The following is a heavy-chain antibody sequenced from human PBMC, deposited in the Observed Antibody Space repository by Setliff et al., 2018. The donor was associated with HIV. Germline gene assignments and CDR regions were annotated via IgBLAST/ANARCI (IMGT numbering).Heavy chain of an antibody. D-gene: IGHD6-19*01. CDR3: AKDWPNAVTGTFGDS. CDR1: GFIFKTYG. CDR2: TRYDGGDK. Sequence: GGSLRLSCAASGFIFKTYGMHWVRQAPGKGLEWVAFTRYDGGDKYYTDSVRGRFTISRDNSKNTLYLQMNSLRAEDTAVYYCAKDWPNAVTGTFGDSWGQGALVTVSS. V-gene: IGHV3-30*02. J-gene: IGHJ4*02.